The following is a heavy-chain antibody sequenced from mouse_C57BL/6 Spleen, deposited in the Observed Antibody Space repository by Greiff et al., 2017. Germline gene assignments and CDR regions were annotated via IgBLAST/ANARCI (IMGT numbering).Heavy chain of an antibody. V-gene: IGHV1-52*01. D-gene: IGHD2-4*01. CDR2: IDPSDSET. J-gene: IGHJ4*01. CDR3: ARGRLHYYAMDY. CDR1: GYTFTSYW. Sequence: QVQLQQPGAELVRPGSSVKLSCKASGYTFTSYWMHWVKQRPIQGLEWIGNIDPSDSETHYNQKFKDKATLTVDKSSSTAYMQLSSLTSEDSAVYYCARGRLHYYAMDYWGQGTSVTVSS.